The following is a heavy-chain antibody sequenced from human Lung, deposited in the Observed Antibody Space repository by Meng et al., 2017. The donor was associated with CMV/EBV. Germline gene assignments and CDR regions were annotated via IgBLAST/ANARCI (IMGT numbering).Heavy chain of an antibody. CDR1: GGSVRSSFYY. CDR3: ARSPTGDYAMDV. Sequence: SETLSLTCTVSGGSVRSSFYYCSWIRQSPGKGLEWIGYIYYSGSTDYNTSLKSRVTMSIDTSKNQISLKLSSVTAADTAVYYCARSPTGDYAMDVWGQGTTVTVSS. CDR2: IYYSGST. V-gene: IGHV4-61*01. D-gene: IGHD4-17*01. J-gene: IGHJ6*02.